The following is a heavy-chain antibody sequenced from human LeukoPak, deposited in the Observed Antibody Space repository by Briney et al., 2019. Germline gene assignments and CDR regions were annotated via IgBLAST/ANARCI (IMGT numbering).Heavy chain of an antibody. CDR2: IYYSGST. J-gene: IGHJ4*02. D-gene: IGHD7-27*01. V-gene: IGHV4-31*03. CDR3: AVSGDTRYYFDY. Sequence: SETLSLTCTVSGGSISSGGYYWSWIRQHPGKGLEWIGYIYYSGSTYHNPSLKSRVTISVDTSKNQFSLKLSSVTAADTAVHYCAVSGDTRYYFDYWGQGTLVTVSS. CDR1: GGSISSGGYY.